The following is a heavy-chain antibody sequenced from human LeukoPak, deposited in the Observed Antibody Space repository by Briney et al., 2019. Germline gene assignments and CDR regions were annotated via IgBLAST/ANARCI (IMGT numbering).Heavy chain of an antibody. CDR2: ISPTGEGT. CDR1: GFAFSNTG. Sequence: GGSLRLSCTTSGFAFSNTGMTWVRQAPDRGLEWVSTISPTGEGTHYADSVKGRFTISRDNSKNTLSLFMDSLRADDTATYYCARDAGGAWPFDYWGQGTRVIVSS. V-gene: IGHV3-23*01. J-gene: IGHJ4*02. CDR3: ARDAGGAWPFDY. D-gene: IGHD4-17*01.